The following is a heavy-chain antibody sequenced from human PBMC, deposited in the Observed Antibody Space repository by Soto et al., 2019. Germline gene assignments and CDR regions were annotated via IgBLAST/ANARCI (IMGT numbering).Heavy chain of an antibody. CDR3: ARRARPDFYYMDV. Sequence: GGSLRLSCAASGFTFSTYAMSWVRQAPGKGLEWVSCITSDGGGTHYADSVKGRFTISRDNSKNTVYLQMGSLRPEDMAVYYCARRARPDFYYMDVWGKGTTVTVSS. CDR1: GFTFSTYA. D-gene: IGHD6-6*01. CDR2: ITSDGGGT. J-gene: IGHJ6*03. V-gene: IGHV3-23*01.